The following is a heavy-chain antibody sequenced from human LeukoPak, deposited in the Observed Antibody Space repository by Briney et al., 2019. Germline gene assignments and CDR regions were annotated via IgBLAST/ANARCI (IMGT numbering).Heavy chain of an antibody. D-gene: IGHD4-17*01. CDR1: GYTFTGYY. CDR2: INPNSGGT. Sequence: ASVKVSCKASGYTFTGYYMHWVRQAPGQGLEWMGWINPNSGGTNYAQKFQGRVTMTRDTSISTAYMELSRLRSDDTAVYYCARDDGDSAEYFQHWGQGTLVTVSS. J-gene: IGHJ1*01. V-gene: IGHV1-2*02. CDR3: ARDDGDSAEYFQH.